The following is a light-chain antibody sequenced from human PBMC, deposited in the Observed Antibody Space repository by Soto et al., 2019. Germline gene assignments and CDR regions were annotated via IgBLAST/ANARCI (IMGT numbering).Light chain of an antibody. J-gene: IGKJ2*01. CDR3: QQRST. Sequence: EIVLTQSPATLSLSPGERATLSCRASQSVSSYLAWYQQKPGQAPRLLIYDASTRATGIPAKFSCSGSGTDFTLPIRSLVPEDFAVYYCQQRSTFGQGTKLEIK. V-gene: IGKV3-11*01. CDR2: DAS. CDR1: QSVSSY.